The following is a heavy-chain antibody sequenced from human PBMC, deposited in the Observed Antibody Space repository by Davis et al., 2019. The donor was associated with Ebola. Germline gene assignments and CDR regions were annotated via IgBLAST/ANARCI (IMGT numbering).Heavy chain of an antibody. V-gene: IGHV3-21*01. Sequence: GESLKISCAASGFTFSSYSMNWVRQAPGKGLEWVSSSSSSSSYIYYADSVKGRFTISRDNAKNSLYLQMNSLRAEDTAVYYCARDVVRGYSSGWPNWFDPWGQGTLVTVSS. D-gene: IGHD6-19*01. CDR1: GFTFSSYS. J-gene: IGHJ5*02. CDR3: ARDVVRGYSSGWPNWFDP. CDR2: SSSSSSYI.